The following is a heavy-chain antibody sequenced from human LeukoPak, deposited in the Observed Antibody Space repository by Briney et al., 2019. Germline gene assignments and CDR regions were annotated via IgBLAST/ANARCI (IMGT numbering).Heavy chain of an antibody. Sequence: GGSLRLSCAASGCTFSSYAMSWVRQAPGKGLVWVSAIRGSGGSTYYADSVKGRFTISRDNSKNTLYLQMHSLRAEDTAVYYCAKAGRYFDLFLDYWGQGSLVTVSS. V-gene: IGHV3-23*01. CDR1: GCTFSSYA. D-gene: IGHD3-9*01. CDR2: IRGSGGST. CDR3: AKAGRYFDLFLDY. J-gene: IGHJ4*02.